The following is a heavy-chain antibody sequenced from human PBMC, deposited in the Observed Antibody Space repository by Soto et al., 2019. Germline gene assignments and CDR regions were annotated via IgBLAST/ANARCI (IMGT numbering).Heavy chain of an antibody. J-gene: IGHJ6*02. V-gene: IGHV3-11*01. CDR1: GFTFSDYY. CDR2: ISSSGSTI. D-gene: IGHD5-12*01. CDR3: ASEYSGYDLGKNYYYYGMDV. Sequence: ESGGGLVKPGGSLRLSCAASGFTFSDYYMSWIRQAPGKGLEWVSYISSSGSTIYYADSVKGRFTISRDNAKNSLYLQMNSLRAEDTAVYYCASEYSGYDLGKNYYYYGMDVWGQGTTVTVSS.